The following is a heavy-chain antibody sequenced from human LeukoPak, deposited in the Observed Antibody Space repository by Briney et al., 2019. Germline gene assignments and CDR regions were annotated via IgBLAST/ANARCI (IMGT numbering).Heavy chain of an antibody. J-gene: IGHJ6*02. CDR2: IYYSGST. CDR1: GGSISNYY. V-gene: IGHV4-59*06. D-gene: IGHD1-14*01. CDR3: ARDHGYNGIDV. Sequence: SETLSLTCTVSGGSISNYYWSWIRQHPGKGLEWIGYIYYSGSTYYNPSLKSRVTISVDTSKIQFSLKLNSVTAADTAVYYCARDHGYNGIDVWGQGTTVTVSS.